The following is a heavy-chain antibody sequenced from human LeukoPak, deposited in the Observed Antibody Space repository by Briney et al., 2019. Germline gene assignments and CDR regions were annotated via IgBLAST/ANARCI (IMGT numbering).Heavy chain of an antibody. J-gene: IGHJ3*02. CDR1: GFTFSTYA. V-gene: IGHV3-30*04. CDR3: ARARSSYGYGDAFDI. CDR2: ISYDGSSK. Sequence: QPGRSLRLSCAAPGFTFSTYAMHWVRQAPGKGLEWVAVISYDGSSKYYADSVKGRFTISRDNSKNTLYLQMNSLRAEDTAVYYCARARSSYGYGDAFDIWGQGTMVTVSS. D-gene: IGHD5-18*01.